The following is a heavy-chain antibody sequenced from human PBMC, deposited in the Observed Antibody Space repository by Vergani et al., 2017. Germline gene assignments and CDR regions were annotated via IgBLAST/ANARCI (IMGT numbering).Heavy chain of an antibody. V-gene: IGHV1-18*01. D-gene: IGHD3-9*01. J-gene: IGHJ6*02. Sequence: QVQLVQSGAEVKKPGASVKVSCKASGYTFTSYGISWVRQAPGQGLEWMGWISAYNGNTNYAQKLQGRVTMTTDTSTSTAYMELRSLRSDDTAVYYCARDALVLGVDILTGYSFYGMDVWGQGTTVTVSS. CDR3: ARDALVLGVDILTGYSFYGMDV. CDR1: GYTFTSYG. CDR2: ISAYNGNT.